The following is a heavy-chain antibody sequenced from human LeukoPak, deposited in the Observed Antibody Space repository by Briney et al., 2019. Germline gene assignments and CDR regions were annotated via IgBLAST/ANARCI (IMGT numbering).Heavy chain of an antibody. Sequence: SETLSLTCTVSGGSISSYYWSWIRQPPGKGLEWIGYIYYSGSTNYNPSLKSRVTISVDTSKNQFSLKLSSVTAADTAVYYCARVAPSIAARGYYYYYMDVWGKGTTVTVSS. J-gene: IGHJ6*03. CDR3: ARVAPSIAARGYYYYYMDV. CDR2: IYYSGST. CDR1: GGSISSYY. V-gene: IGHV4-59*01. D-gene: IGHD6-6*01.